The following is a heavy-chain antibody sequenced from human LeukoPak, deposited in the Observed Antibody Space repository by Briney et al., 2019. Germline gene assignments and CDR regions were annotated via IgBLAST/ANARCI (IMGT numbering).Heavy chain of an antibody. V-gene: IGHV4-34*01. J-gene: IGHJ6*02. Sequence: PSETLSLTCAVYGGSFSGYYWSWIRQPPGKGLEWIREINHSGSTNYNPSLKSRVTISVDTSKNQFSLKLSFVTAADTAVYYCARGRLGTSFRGTSYYYGMDVWGQGTTVTVSS. CDR1: GGSFSGYY. CDR3: ARGRLGTSFRGTSYYYGMDV. D-gene: IGHD2-2*01. CDR2: INHSGST.